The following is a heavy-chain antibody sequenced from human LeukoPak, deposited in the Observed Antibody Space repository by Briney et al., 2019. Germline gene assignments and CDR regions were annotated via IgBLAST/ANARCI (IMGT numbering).Heavy chain of an antibody. D-gene: IGHD2-8*01. CDR2: IKQDGSEK. V-gene: IGHV3-7*01. J-gene: IGHJ4*02. CDR3: ARGTRTFDY. Sequence: GGSLRLSCAASGFTFSSYRMNWVRQAPGKGLEWVANIKQDGSEKYYVDSVKGRFTISRDNAKNSLFLQMNSLRADDTAVYYCARGTRTFDYWGQGTLVTVSS. CDR1: GFTFSSYR.